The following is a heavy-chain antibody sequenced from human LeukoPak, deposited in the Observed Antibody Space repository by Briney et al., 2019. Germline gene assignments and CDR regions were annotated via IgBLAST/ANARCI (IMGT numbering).Heavy chain of an antibody. CDR1: GGPFSSYS. CDR2: VVPTFGTT. J-gene: IGHJ5*02. Sequence: GSSVKVSCKASGGPFSSYSISWVRQAPGQGLEWMGGVVPTFGTTNVAQKFQGRLTITADKSTSTAYMELSSLRSDDTAVYYCARDQRFVVVTAIRGPNWFDPWGQGTLVTVSS. D-gene: IGHD2-21*02. CDR3: ARDQRFVVVTAIRGPNWFDP. V-gene: IGHV1-69*06.